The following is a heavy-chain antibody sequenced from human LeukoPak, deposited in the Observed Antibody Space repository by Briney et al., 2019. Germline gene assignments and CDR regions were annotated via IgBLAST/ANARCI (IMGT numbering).Heavy chain of an antibody. J-gene: IGHJ5*02. D-gene: IGHD3-9*01. V-gene: IGHV4-34*01. CDR1: GGSFSGYY. CDR3: ARPYYDILTGYYNVNWFDP. CDR2: INHSGST. Sequence: SETLSLTSAVYGGSFSGYYWSWIRQPPGKGLEWIGEINHSGSTNYNPSLKSRVTISVDTSKNQFSLKLSSVTAADTAVYYCARPYYDILTGYYNVNWFDPWGQGTLVTVSS.